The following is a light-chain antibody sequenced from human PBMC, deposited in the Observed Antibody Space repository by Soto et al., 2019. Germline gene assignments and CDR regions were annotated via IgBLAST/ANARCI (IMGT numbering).Light chain of an antibody. CDR2: GAS. Sequence: EIGMTQSPATLTLSPGERATLSCRASQSVGTNLAWYQQKPGQAPSLLIFGASTRATGVPARISGSGSGTDFTLTISSLQSEDFAMYYCQKYNNWPETFGQGTEVEIK. CDR1: QSVGTN. J-gene: IGKJ1*01. V-gene: IGKV3-15*01. CDR3: QKYNNWPET.